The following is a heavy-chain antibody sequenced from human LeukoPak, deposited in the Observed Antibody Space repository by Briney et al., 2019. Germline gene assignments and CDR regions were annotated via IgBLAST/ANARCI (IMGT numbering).Heavy chain of an antibody. J-gene: IGHJ6*02. CDR3: ARAYTYGSGQRYYWFMDV. CDR1: GYSFTGYY. V-gene: IGHV1-2*02. Sequence: ASVKVSCKASGYSFTGYYIHWVRQAPGQGLEWMGWIDPNSGGTKCAQNFQGSVTMTRDTSITTAYMEVSRLISDGTAVYYCARAYTYGSGQRYYWFMDVWGQGTTVTVSS. D-gene: IGHD3-10*01. CDR2: IDPNSGGT.